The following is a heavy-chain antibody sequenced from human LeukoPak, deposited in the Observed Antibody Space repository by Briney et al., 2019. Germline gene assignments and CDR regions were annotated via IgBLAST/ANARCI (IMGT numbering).Heavy chain of an antibody. D-gene: IGHD3-22*01. V-gene: IGHV4-4*09. Sequence: SETLTLTCTVSGCSFSSYYWSWIRQPPGKGLEWIGYIYTRGSTKYNPSLKSRVTILVNKSNNHFFFQLSSIPTADPADVYCWRLSYYDSSLAYWGQGTLVTASS. CDR1: GCSFSSYY. CDR3: WRLSYYDSSLAY. J-gene: IGHJ4*02. CDR2: IYTRGST.